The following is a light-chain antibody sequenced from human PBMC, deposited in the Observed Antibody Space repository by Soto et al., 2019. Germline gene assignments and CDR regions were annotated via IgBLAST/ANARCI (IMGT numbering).Light chain of an antibody. J-gene: IGLJ2*01. CDR3: SSSTIISTLA. V-gene: IGLV2-14*01. CDR1: SSDVGAYNY. Sequence: QSVLTQPASESGSPGQSITISCTGSSSDVGAYNYVSWYQHHPGKAPKLMIYEVTGRPSGVSNRFSGSKSGNTASLTISGLQAEDEAVYYCSSSTIISTLAFGGGTKLTFL. CDR2: EVT.